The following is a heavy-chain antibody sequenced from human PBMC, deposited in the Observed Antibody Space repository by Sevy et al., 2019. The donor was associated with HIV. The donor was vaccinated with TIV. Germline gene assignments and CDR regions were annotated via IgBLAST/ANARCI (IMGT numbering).Heavy chain of an antibody. J-gene: IGHJ6*02. Sequence: GGSLRLSCAASGFTFTTYAMSWVRQAPGKGLEWVSGISPSGGSTYYADSVKGRFTISRDNSKNTLYLQMNSLRAEDTAVYYCARRYGGNSHYYCYGMDVWGQGTTVTVSS. CDR1: GFTFTTYA. CDR3: ARRYGGNSHYYCYGMDV. CDR2: ISPSGGST. V-gene: IGHV3-23*01. D-gene: IGHD2-21*02.